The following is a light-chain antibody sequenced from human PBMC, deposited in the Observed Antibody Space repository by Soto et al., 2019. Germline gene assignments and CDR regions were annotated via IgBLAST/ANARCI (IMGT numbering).Light chain of an antibody. V-gene: IGLV2-14*01. CDR1: SSDVGGYNS. Sequence: VLTPPASVSGSPGQSITISCTGTSSDVGGYNSVSWYQQHPGKAPKLILYDVTDRPSGVSYRFSGSKSGNTASLTISGLQAADEADYFCSSFTSSMTNVFGSGTKVTVL. J-gene: IGLJ1*01. CDR3: SSFTSSMTNV. CDR2: DVT.